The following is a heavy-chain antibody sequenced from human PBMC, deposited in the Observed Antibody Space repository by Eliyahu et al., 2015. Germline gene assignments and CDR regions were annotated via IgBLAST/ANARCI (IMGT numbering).Heavy chain of an antibody. J-gene: IGHJ5*02. V-gene: IGHV3-15*05. CDR2: IKSKNNGGTT. CDR3: TPEGLYDSGAAWVDP. D-gene: IGHD6-19*01. Sequence: EVHLVQSGGGLVKPGGSLRLSCVASXLSVTXXXMSGVRQAPGKGLGPVGRIKSKNNGGTTDYSAPVKGRFTISRDESKNTLYLEMSSLTTEDSGMYYCTPEGLYDSGAAWVDPWGQGTLVTVSS. CDR1: XLSVTXXX.